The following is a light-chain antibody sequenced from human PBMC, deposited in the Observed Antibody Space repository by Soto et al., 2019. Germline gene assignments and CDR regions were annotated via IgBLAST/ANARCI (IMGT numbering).Light chain of an antibody. Sequence: EIVLTQSPATLSLSPGERATLSCRASQSVGSSLAWYQQKLGQAPRLLIYAASDRATGIPGRFSGSGSGTDFTLIISSLEPEDFAFYYCQQGNTWPWTFGQGTKVAIK. V-gene: IGKV3-11*01. CDR1: QSVGSS. CDR2: AAS. J-gene: IGKJ1*01. CDR3: QQGNTWPWT.